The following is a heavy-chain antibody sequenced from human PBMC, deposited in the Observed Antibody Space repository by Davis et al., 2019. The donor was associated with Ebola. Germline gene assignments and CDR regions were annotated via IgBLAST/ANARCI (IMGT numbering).Heavy chain of an antibody. Sequence: MPSETLSLTCTVSGGSISSSNYYWGWIRQPPGKGLEWIGSIYYGGSTYYNPSLKSRVTISVDTSKNQFSLKLSSVTAADTAVYYCARDQVYYYDSSGYRSYWYFDLWGRGTLVTVSS. CDR3: ARDQVYYYDSSGYRSYWYFDL. CDR2: IYYGGST. J-gene: IGHJ2*01. D-gene: IGHD3-22*01. V-gene: IGHV4-39*02. CDR1: GGSISSSNYY.